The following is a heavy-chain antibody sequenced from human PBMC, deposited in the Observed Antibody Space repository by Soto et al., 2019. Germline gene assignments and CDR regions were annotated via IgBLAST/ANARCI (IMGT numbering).Heavy chain of an antibody. Sequence: QVQLVESGGGLVKPGGSLRLSCASSGFTFSDHYMSWIRRSPGKGLEFLSYISPRTTYKNYADSVKGRFTISRDNAKNSLYMQLYSLRAEDTAIYSCARGGGGGLFDLWGQGTFVTVSS. V-gene: IGHV3-11*06. CDR2: ISPRTTYK. D-gene: IGHD2-21*01. CDR3: ARGGGGGLFDL. J-gene: IGHJ4*02. CDR1: GFTFSDHY.